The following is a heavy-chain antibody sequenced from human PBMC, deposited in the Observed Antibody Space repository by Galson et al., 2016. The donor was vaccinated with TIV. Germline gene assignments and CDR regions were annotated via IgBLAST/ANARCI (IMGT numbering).Heavy chain of an antibody. CDR1: GVTFSYFA. V-gene: IGHV1-69*13. CDR2: IVPMFGTT. Sequence: SVKVSCKASGVTFSYFAFSWVRQAPGQGLEWMGGIVPMFGTTNYAQNFQGRVTISAAESTTTAYLELSSLRSEDTAVYYCARGGGIYDSSGYFLSDHWGQGTLVTVSS. D-gene: IGHD3-22*01. J-gene: IGHJ5*02. CDR3: ARGGGIYDSSGYFLSDH.